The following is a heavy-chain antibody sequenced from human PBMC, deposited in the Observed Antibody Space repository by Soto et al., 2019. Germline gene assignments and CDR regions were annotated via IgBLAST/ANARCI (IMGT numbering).Heavy chain of an antibody. D-gene: IGHD3-22*01. V-gene: IGHV1-18*01. CDR1: GYTFTSYG. Sequence: ASVKVSCKASGYTFTSYGISWVRQAPGQGLEWMGWISAYNGNTNYAQKLQGRVTMTTDTSTSTAYMELRSLRSDDTAVYSCARDRLERSSSGYLFDYWGQGTLVTVSS. CDR3: ARDRLERSSSGYLFDY. CDR2: ISAYNGNT. J-gene: IGHJ4*02.